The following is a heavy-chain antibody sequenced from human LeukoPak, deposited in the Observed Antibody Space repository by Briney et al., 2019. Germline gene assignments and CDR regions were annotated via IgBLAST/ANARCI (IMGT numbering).Heavy chain of an antibody. D-gene: IGHD1-20*01. J-gene: IGHJ4*02. CDR2: IPYDGSNK. Sequence: GGSLRLSCAASGFTFSSYGMHWVRQAPGKGLEWVAVIPYDGSNKYYADSVKGRFTISRDNSKNTLYLQMNSLRAEDTAVYYCAKGSITGTRRGQGTLVTVSS. CDR1: GFTFSSYG. V-gene: IGHV3-30*18. CDR3: AKGSITGTR.